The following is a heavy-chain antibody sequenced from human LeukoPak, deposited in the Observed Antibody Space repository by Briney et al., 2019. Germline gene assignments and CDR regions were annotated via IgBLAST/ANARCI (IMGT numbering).Heavy chain of an antibody. CDR3: ARGFTMVRGVLDY. CDR1: GFTFSSYA. D-gene: IGHD3-10*01. Sequence: GGSLRLSCAASGFTFSSYAMSWVRQAPGKGLEWVSVIYSGGSTYYADSVKGRFTISRDNSKNTLYLQMNSLRAEDTAVYYCARGFTMVRGVLDYWGQGTLVTVSS. CDR2: IYSGGST. J-gene: IGHJ4*02. V-gene: IGHV3-66*01.